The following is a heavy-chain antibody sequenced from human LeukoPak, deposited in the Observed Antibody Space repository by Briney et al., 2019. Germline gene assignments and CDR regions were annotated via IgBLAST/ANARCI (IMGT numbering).Heavy chain of an antibody. V-gene: IGHV3-30*03. J-gene: IGHJ4*02. Sequence: PGRSLRLSCAASGFTFSSYGMHWVRQAPGKGLEWVAVISYDGSNKYYADSVKGRFTISRDISKNTLYLQMDSLRAEDTAAYYCARGKDHDFWNPFDHWGQGTLVTVSS. CDR2: ISYDGSNK. CDR1: GFTFSSYG. D-gene: IGHD3-3*01. CDR3: ARGKDHDFWNPFDH.